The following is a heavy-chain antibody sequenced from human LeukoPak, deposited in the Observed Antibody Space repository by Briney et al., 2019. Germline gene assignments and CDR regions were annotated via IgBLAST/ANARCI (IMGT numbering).Heavy chain of an antibody. D-gene: IGHD5-18*01. J-gene: IGHJ3*02. V-gene: IGHV1-18*01. CDR1: GYTFTSYG. Sequence: GASVKVSCKASGYTFTSYGISWVRQAPGQGLEWMGWISAYNGNTNYAQKLQGRVTMTTDTSTSTAYMELRSLRSEDTAVYYCAKGGYSYGDDAFDIWGQGTMVTVSS. CDR3: AKGGYSYGDDAFDI. CDR2: ISAYNGNT.